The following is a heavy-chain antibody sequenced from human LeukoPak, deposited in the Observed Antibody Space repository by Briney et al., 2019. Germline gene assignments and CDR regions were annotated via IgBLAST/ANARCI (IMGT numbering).Heavy chain of an antibody. CDR2: INPNSGGT. Sequence: VASVKVSCKASGYTFTGYYIHWVRQAPGQGLEWMGWINPNSGGTNYAQKFQGRVTMTRDTSISTAYMELSRLRSDDTAVYYCARADGRWLQSDYWGQGTLVTVSS. D-gene: IGHD5-24*01. J-gene: IGHJ4*02. V-gene: IGHV1-2*02. CDR3: ARADGRWLQSDY. CDR1: GYTFTGYY.